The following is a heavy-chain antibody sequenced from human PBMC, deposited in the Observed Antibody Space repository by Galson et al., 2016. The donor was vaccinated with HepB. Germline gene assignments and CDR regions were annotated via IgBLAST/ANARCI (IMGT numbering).Heavy chain of an antibody. Sequence: SLRLSCAASAFTFSSYAMTWVRQAPGKGLEWISTIVGGGGDTYYADSVKGRFTISRDDSKNTLDLLMISLRVDDTAVYYCARGVAPEKVDWFDPWVQGALGSVSS. CDR3: ARGVAPEKVDWFDP. V-gene: IGHV3-23*01. CDR2: IVGGGGDT. J-gene: IGHJ5*02. CDR1: AFTFSSYA. D-gene: IGHD2-15*01.